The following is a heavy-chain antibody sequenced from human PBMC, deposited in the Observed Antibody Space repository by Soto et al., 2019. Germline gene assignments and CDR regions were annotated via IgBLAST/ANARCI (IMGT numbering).Heavy chain of an antibody. CDR2: VYHTGNT. CDR3: ARGQYNWKL. CDR1: GVSITPYY. Sequence: PSEPLSLTCTVSGVSITPYYWTWVRHPPGKGLEWIGYVYHTGNTYYNPSLKSRVTISLDTSKNQVSLRLKSVTAADTAVYYCARGQYNWKLWGQGTLVTVSS. V-gene: IGHV4-59*01. J-gene: IGHJ4*02. D-gene: IGHD1-20*01.